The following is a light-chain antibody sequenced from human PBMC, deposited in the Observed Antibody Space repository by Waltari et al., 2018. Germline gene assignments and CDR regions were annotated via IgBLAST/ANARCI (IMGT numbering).Light chain of an antibody. Sequence: QSVLTPPPSVSWAPGQRVTISCPGSWSNPGAGFSVHWYQQIPGGAPKLLIYGNINRPSGVPDRFSGSKSGTSASLAITGLQAEDEADYYCQSYDSRLSGYVFGTATTVTVL. CDR1: WSNPGAGFS. J-gene: IGLJ1*01. CDR3: QSYDSRLSGYV. CDR2: GNI. V-gene: IGLV1-40*01.